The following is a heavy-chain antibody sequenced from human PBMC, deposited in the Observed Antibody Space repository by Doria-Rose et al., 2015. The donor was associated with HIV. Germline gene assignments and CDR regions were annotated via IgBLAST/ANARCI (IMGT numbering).Heavy chain of an antibody. CDR2: NFSDDER. J-gene: IGHJ4*02. V-gene: IGHV2-26*01. CDR3: ARIKSSRWYHKYYFDF. Sequence: SGPVLVKPTETLTLTCTVSGVSLSSPGVGVSWIRQPPGKALEWLANNFSDDERSYKTSLKSRLTISRSTSKSQVVLTMTDMDPVDTATYYCARIKSSRWYHKYYFDFWGQGTLVIVSA. CDR1: GVSLSSPGVG. D-gene: IGHD6-13*01.